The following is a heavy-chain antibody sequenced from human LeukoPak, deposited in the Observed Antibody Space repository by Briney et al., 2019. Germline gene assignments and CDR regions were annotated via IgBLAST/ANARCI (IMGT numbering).Heavy chain of an antibody. CDR2: ISGSGGST. Sequence: PSETLSLTCNVSGSSITAFYWSWIRQSPGKGLEWVSAISGSGGSTYYADSVKGRFTISRDNSKNTLYLQMNSLRAEDTAVYYCAKAGSSSWRFDYWGQGTLVTVSS. J-gene: IGHJ4*02. D-gene: IGHD6-13*01. CDR1: GSSITAF. CDR3: AKAGSSSWRFDY. V-gene: IGHV3-23*01.